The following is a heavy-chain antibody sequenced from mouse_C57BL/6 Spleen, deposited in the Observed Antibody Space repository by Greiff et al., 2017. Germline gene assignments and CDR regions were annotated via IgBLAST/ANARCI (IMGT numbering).Heavy chain of an antibody. CDR1: GYAFSSYW. CDR3: ARYWDGKVYYFDY. V-gene: IGHV1-80*01. D-gene: IGHD4-1*01. J-gene: IGHJ2*01. Sequence: QVQLQQSGAELVKPGASVKISCKASGYAFSSYWMNWVKQRPGKGLEWIGQIYPGDGDTTYNGKFKGKATLTADKSSSTAYMQLSSLTSEDSAVYFCARYWDGKVYYFDYWGQGTTLTVSS. CDR2: IYPGDGDT.